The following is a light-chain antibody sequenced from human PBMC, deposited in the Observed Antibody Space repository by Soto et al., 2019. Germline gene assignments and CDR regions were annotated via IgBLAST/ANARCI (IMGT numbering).Light chain of an antibody. CDR2: GAS. CDR3: QQYGSSHPRT. Sequence: EIVLTHSPSTLSLSPGSRSTLSCRASQSVTASYLAWYHHKPGQAPRLLIYGASTRATDVPDRFSGSGSGADFTLSISRLEPADFAVYYCQQYGSSHPRTFGQGTKVDI. J-gene: IGKJ1*01. CDR1: QSVTASY. V-gene: IGKV3-20*01.